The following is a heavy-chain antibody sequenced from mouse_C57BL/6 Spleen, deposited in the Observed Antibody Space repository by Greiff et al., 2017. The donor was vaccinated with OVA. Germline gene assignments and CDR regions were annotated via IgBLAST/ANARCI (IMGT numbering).Heavy chain of an antibody. CDR1: GFTFSSYA. CDR3: ASERGSGYYSAWFAY. V-gene: IGHV5-4*01. Sequence: VQLKESGGGLVKPGGSLKLSCAASGFTFSSYAMSWVRQTPEKRLEWVATISDGGSYTYYPDNVKGRFTISRDNAKNNLYLQMSHLKSEDTAMYYCASERGSGYYSAWFAYWGQGTLVTVSA. D-gene: IGHD2-3*01. CDR2: ISDGGSYT. J-gene: IGHJ3*01.